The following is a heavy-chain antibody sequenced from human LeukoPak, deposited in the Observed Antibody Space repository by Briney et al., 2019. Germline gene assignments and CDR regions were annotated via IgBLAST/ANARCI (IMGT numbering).Heavy chain of an antibody. J-gene: IGHJ6*02. CDR2: IYYSGST. Sequence: SETLSLTCTVSGGSVSSGSYYWSWIRQPPGKGLEWIGYIYYSGSTNYNPSLKSRVTISVDTSKDQFPLKLSSVTAADTAVYYCARASLYYYYGMDVWGQGTTVTVSS. CDR3: ARASLYYYYGMDV. V-gene: IGHV4-61*01. CDR1: GGSVSSGSYY.